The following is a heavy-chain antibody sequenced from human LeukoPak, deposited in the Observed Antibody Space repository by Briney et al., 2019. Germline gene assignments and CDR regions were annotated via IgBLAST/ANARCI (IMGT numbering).Heavy chain of an antibody. CDR2: FDPEDGET. D-gene: IGHD3-22*01. CDR3: ATVLGSYYDSSGYPGWYDP. J-gene: IGHJ5*02. Sequence: ASVKVSCKVSGYTLTELSMHWVRQAPGKGLEWMGGFDPEDGETIYAQKFQGRVTMTEDTSTDTAYMELSSLRSEDTAVYYCATVLGSYYDSSGYPGWYDPWGQGTLVTVSS. CDR1: GYTLTELS. V-gene: IGHV1-24*01.